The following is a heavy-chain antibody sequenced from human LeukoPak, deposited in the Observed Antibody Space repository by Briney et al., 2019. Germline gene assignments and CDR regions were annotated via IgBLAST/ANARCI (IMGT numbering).Heavy chain of an antibody. J-gene: IGHJ4*02. CDR2: ISSRGTYK. Sequence: GGSLRLSCAPSGFIFSSYWMSWVRQAPGKGLEWVSSISSRGTYKNSADSLKGRFTISRDNAKNSLFLQMNTLRVDDTAVYYCARGGQQLVEYYFDYWGQGTLVTVSS. D-gene: IGHD6-13*01. CDR3: ARGGQQLVEYYFDY. CDR1: GFIFSSYW. V-gene: IGHV3-21*04.